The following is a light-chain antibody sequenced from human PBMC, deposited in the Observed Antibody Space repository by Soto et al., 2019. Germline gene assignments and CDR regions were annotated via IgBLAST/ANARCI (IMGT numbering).Light chain of an antibody. CDR3: QQYGSSPWT. V-gene: IGKV3-20*01. CDR2: GAS. J-gene: IGKJ1*01. CDR1: QSVSSSY. Sequence: EIVLTQSPGTLSLSPGERATLSCRASQSVSSSYLAWYQQKPGQAPRLLIYGASSRATGIPDRFSGSGYGTDFTLTISRLAPEDFAVYYCQQYGSSPWTFGRGTKVDIK.